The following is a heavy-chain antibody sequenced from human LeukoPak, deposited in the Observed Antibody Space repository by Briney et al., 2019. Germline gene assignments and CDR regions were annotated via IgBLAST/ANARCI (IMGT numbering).Heavy chain of an antibody. CDR2: INPEDGAT. CDR3: AKVARFRFSATNLFDS. V-gene: IGHV1-69-2*01. J-gene: IGHJ4*02. CDR1: GYTLTDYY. D-gene: IGHD3-3*01. Sequence: ASVKISCKASGYTLTDYYIDWVQQAPGKGLEWMGRINPEDGATVYAESFQDRVTITADTSIATGNMELRSLRSEDTAVYFCAKVARFRFSATNLFDSWGQGTLVTVSS.